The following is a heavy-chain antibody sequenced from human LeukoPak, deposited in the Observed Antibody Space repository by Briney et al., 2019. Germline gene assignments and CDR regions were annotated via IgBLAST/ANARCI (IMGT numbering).Heavy chain of an antibody. Sequence: SLKVSCKPSVGPLSRYAISSVPQAAGPRLKWMGRIIPIFCTANYAQKFQGRVTITKDESTSTAYMELSTLRSEDTAVYYCSRDPGVGYYTAKYFQHWGQGTLVTVSS. V-gene: IGHV1-69*05. CDR2: IIPIFCTA. CDR1: VGPLSRYA. D-gene: IGHD3-22*01. J-gene: IGHJ1*01. CDR3: SRDPGVGYYTAKYFQH.